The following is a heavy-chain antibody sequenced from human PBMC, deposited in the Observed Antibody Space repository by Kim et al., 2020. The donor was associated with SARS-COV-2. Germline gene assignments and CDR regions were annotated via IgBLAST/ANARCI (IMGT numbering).Heavy chain of an antibody. CDR1: GGSISSYY. CDR2: IYYSGST. V-gene: IGHV4-59*13. Sequence: SETLSLTCTVSGGSISSYYWSWIRQPPGKGLEWIGYIYYSGSTNYNPSLKSRVTISVDTSKNQFSLKLSSVTAADTAVYYCARGFWVRGVLGWFDPWGQGTLVTVSS. CDR3: ARGFWVRGVLGWFDP. D-gene: IGHD3-10*01. J-gene: IGHJ5*02.